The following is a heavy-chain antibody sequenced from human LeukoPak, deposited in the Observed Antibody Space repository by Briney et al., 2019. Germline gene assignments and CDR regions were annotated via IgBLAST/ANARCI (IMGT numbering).Heavy chain of an antibody. V-gene: IGHV4-4*07. J-gene: IGHJ6*02. Sequence: SETLSLTCTVSGGSISSYYWSWIRQPAGKGLEWIGRIYTSGSTNYNPSLKSRVTMSVDTSKNQFSLKLSYVTAADTAVYYCARDNGYYDSSGYYAPYYYYGMDVWGQGTTVTVSS. CDR1: GGSISSYY. D-gene: IGHD3-22*01. CDR2: IYTSGST. CDR3: ARDNGYYDSSGYYAPYYYYGMDV.